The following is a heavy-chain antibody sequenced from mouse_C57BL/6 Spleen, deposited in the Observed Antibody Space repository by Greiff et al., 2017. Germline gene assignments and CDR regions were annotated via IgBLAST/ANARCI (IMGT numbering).Heavy chain of an antibody. J-gene: IGHJ2*01. CDR2: INPGSGGT. V-gene: IGHV1-54*01. Sequence: QVQLQQSGAELLRPGTSVKVSCKASGYAFTNYLIEWVKQRPGQGLEWIGVINPGSGGTNYNEKFKGKATLTADKSSSTAYMQLSSLTSEDSAVYFCARSGVRLYFDYWGQGTTLTVSS. D-gene: IGHD2-14*01. CDR3: ARSGVRLYFDY. CDR1: GYAFTNYL.